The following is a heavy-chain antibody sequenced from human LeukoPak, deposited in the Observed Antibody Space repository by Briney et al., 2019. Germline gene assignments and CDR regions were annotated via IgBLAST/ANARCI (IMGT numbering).Heavy chain of an antibody. D-gene: IGHD4-11*01. CDR1: GFSFSSYW. CDR2: IKQDGGEK. V-gene: IGHV3-7*01. J-gene: IGHJ4*02. CDR3: AREDHSNYNY. Sequence: GGSLRLSCAASGFSFSSYWMSWVRQAPGKWPEWVANIKQDGGEKYYVDSVKGRFIIFRDNAKNSLYLQMNSLRVEDTAVYYCAREDHSNYNYWGQGTLVTVSS.